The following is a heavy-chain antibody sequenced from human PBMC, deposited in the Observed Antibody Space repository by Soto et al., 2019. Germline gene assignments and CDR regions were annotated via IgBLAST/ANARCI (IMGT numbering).Heavy chain of an antibody. J-gene: IGHJ4*02. CDR3: AILSMITPFCR. CDR2: IIPILGIA. D-gene: IGHD3-22*01. Sequence: GASVKVSCKASGGTFSSYTISWVRQAPGQGLERMGRIIPILGIANYAQKFQGRVTITTDKSTSTAYMELSSLSSEDTAVYYCAILSMITPFCRWGEVTLVAVSS. V-gene: IGHV1-69*02. CDR1: GGTFSSYT.